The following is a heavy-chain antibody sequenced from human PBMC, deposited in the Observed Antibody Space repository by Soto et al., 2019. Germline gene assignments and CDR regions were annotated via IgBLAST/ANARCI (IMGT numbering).Heavy chain of an antibody. CDR2: ISWNSGSI. Sequence: GGSLRLSCAASGFTFDDYAMHWVRQAPGKGLEWVSGISWNSGSIGYADSVKGRFTISRDNAKNSLYLQMNSLRAEDTALYYCAKVYSGYDFFDYWGQGTLVTVSS. CDR1: GFTFDDYA. CDR3: AKVYSGYDFFDY. J-gene: IGHJ4*02. V-gene: IGHV3-9*01. D-gene: IGHD5-12*01.